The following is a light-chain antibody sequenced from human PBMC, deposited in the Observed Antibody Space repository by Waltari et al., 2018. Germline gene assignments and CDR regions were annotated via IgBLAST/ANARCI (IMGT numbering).Light chain of an antibody. Sequence: QSVLTQPPSASGTPGQRVIISCSGPASNIGHNVVTCYQQLPGKSPKLFIYRNDLRPSGVADRVSGSKSGTSASLGISGLQSEDEADYYCGTWDDSLNGRWVFDGGTKVTV. CDR3: GTWDDSLNGRWV. J-gene: IGLJ3*02. V-gene: IGLV1-44*01. CDR2: RND. CDR1: ASNIGHNV.